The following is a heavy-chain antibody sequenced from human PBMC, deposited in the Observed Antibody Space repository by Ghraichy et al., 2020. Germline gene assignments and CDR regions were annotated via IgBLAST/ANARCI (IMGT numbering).Heavy chain of an antibody. CDR1: GFSFSGSW. CDR2: IKEDGSEK. Sequence: LSLTCAASGFSFSGSWMTWIRQVPGKGLEWVANIKEDGSEKNYLDSVKGRFTVSRDNAENSGYLQMNSLRVEDTAVYYCARGHYGMDVWGQGTTVTVSS. CDR3: ARGHYGMDV. J-gene: IGHJ6*02. V-gene: IGHV3-7*03.